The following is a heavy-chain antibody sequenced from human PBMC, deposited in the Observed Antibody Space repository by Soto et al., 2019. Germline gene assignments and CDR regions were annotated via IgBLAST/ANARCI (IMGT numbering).Heavy chain of an antibody. CDR3: ARPLRDRNFYHVLAV. Sequence: VSCKASGGTFSKYAISWVRQAPGQGLEWLGGIIPMFGTPNYAQKFQGRVTISADESTTTAYLELSSLRSADTAVYFCARPLRDRNFYHVLAVWGQGTTVTVSS. CDR2: IIPMFGTP. CDR1: GGTFSKYA. D-gene: IGHD3-22*01. V-gene: IGHV1-69*01. J-gene: IGHJ6*02.